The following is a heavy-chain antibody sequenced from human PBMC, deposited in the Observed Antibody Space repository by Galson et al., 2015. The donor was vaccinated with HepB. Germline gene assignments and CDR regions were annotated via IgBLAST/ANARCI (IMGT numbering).Heavy chain of an antibody. CDR3: ARGLGGLDH. CDR2: VNNDGSDT. Sequence: SLRLSCAASGFTFGSYWMHWVRQAPGKGLVWVSHVNNDGSDTTYADSVKGRFTISRDNAKNTVYLQMNSLRVEDTAMYYCARGLGGLDHWGQGALVTVSS. V-gene: IGHV3-74*03. J-gene: IGHJ4*02. CDR1: GFTFGSYW. D-gene: IGHD2-15*01.